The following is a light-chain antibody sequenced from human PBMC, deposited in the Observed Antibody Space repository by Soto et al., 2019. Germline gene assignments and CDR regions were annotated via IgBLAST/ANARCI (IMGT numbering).Light chain of an antibody. V-gene: IGLV2-11*01. CDR2: DVN. CDR1: SSDVGGNNY. J-gene: IGLJ1*01. Sequence: QSALTQPRSVSGSPGQSVTISRTGTSSDVGGNNYVSWYQQHPGKAPKLMLYDVNKRPSGVPDRFSGSKSGNTASLTISGLQAEDEADYYCCSFAGSYVFGTGTKLTVL. CDR3: CSFAGSYV.